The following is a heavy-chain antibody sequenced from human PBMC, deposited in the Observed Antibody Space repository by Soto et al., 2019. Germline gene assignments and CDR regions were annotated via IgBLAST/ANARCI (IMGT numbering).Heavy chain of an antibody. CDR1: GFTFSNYA. CDR2: ISGSGGST. Sequence: GGSLRLSCAASGFTFSNYAMNWVRQAPGKGLEWVSAISGSGGSTYYADSVKGRFTISRDNSKNTLYVQMNSLRAEDTALYYCARVHSLDYYGMDVWGQGTTVTVSS. J-gene: IGHJ6*02. V-gene: IGHV3-23*01. CDR3: ARVHSLDYYGMDV. D-gene: IGHD5-18*01.